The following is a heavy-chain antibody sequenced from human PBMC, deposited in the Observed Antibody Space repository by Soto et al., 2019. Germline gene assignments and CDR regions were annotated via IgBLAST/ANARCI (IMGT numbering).Heavy chain of an antibody. J-gene: IGHJ4*02. D-gene: IGHD1-26*01. V-gene: IGHV1-2*02. CDR3: ARDLPKGGGSAGFDY. Sequence: QVQLLQSGAEVKKPGASVKVSCKASGDTFTANYIHWVRQAPGEGFEWMGWINPKSGGTKYPQKFQGRVTMARDTSLSTVYMTLTRLTSDDTAVYYCARDLPKGGGSAGFDYWGQGTLVTVSS. CDR1: GDTFTANY. CDR2: INPKSGGT.